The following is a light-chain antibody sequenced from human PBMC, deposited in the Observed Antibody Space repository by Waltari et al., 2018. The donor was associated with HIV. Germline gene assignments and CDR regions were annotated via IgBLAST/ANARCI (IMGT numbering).Light chain of an antibody. CDR3: QQYNNRPWT. CDR1: QSVGTW. Sequence: DTQMTQSPSTLSAFIGDRVTITCRASQSVGTWLAWYQQKPGKAPKLLIYRAASLGRGVPSRCSGGGSGTDFTLTISALRPDDFATYYCQQYNNRPWTFGPGTKLEIK. CDR2: RAA. J-gene: IGKJ1*01. V-gene: IGKV1-5*03.